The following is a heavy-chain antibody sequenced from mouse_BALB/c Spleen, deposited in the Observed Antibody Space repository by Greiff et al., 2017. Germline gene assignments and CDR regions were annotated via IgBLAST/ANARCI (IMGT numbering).Heavy chain of an antibody. CDR3: KGGPAWFAY. D-gene: IGHD3-3*01. CDR2: IDPENGDT. CDR1: GFNIKDYY. V-gene: IGHV14-4*02. J-gene: IGHJ3*01. Sequence: VQLQQSGAELVRSGASVKLSCTASGFNIKDYYMHWVKQRPEQGLEWFGWIDPENGDTEYAPKFQGKATMTADTSSNTAYLQLSSLTSEDTAVYYCKGGPAWFAYWGQGTLVTVSA.